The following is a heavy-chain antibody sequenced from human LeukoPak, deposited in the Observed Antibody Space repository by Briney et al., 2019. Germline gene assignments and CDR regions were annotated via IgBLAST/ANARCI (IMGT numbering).Heavy chain of an antibody. Sequence: SETLSLTCTVSGGSISSYYWSWIRQPPGKGLEWIGYIYYSGSTNYNPSLKSRVTISVDTSKNQFSLKLSSVTAADTAVYYCARGGYYYYGMDVWGQGTTVTVS. CDR3: ARGGYYYYGMDV. CDR1: GGSISSYY. D-gene: IGHD3-16*01. CDR2: IYYSGST. V-gene: IGHV4-59*01. J-gene: IGHJ6*02.